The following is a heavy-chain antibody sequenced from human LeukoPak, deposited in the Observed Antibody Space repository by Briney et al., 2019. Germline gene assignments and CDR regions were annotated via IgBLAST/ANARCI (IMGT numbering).Heavy chain of an antibody. J-gene: IGHJ3*02. CDR2: ITGSGVSI. CDR1: GFTFNSYA. CDR3: ASLVVTGKEVGAFDI. V-gene: IGHV3-23*01. Sequence: PGGSLRLSCAASGFTFNSYALNWVCQAPGKGLEWVSIITGSGVSIYYADSVRGRFAISRDNSKNTLYLQMNSLRAEDTAVYYCASLVVTGKEVGAFDIWGQGTMVTVSS. D-gene: IGHD1-20*01.